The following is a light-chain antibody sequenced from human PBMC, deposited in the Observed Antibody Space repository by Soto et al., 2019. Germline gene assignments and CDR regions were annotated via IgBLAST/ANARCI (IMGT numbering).Light chain of an antibody. CDR2: GAS. CDR1: QRISSNF. V-gene: IGKV3-20*01. Sequence: ETVFPQSRRTMSVSPGYRSPLSGSASQRISSNFLAWYQQTPGQAPRLLIYGASSSATGPPGRFSGSGSATDFPLTISRLPPEDSEVYYRQQYGSSLTVGRGTQG. CDR3: QQYGSSLT. J-gene: IGKJ4*01.